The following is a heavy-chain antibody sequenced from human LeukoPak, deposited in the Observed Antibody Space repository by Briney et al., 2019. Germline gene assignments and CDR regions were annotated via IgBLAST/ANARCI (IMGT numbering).Heavy chain of an antibody. J-gene: IGHJ4*02. CDR2: ISSSSSYI. V-gene: IGHV3-21*01. CDR3: ARDPPRCYYDSSGSLDY. Sequence: GGSLRLSCAASGFTFSSYSMNWVRQAPGKGLEWVSSISSSSSYIYYADSVKGRSTISRDNAKNSLYLQMNSLRAEDTAVYYCARDPPRCYYDSSGSLDYWGQGTLVTVSS. CDR1: GFTFSSYS. D-gene: IGHD3-22*01.